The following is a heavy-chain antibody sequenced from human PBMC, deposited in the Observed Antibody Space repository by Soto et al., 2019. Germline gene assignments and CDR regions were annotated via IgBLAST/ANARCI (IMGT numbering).Heavy chain of an antibody. D-gene: IGHD1-26*01. CDR2: IKQDGSEK. CDR3: ARDRGSYYPDAFDI. Sequence: GGSLRLSCAASGFTFSSYWMSWVRQAPGKGLEWVANIKQDGSEKYYVDSVKGRFTISRDNAKNSLYLQMNSLRGEDTAVYYCARDRGSYYPDAFDIWGQGTMVTVSS. J-gene: IGHJ3*02. CDR1: GFTFSSYW. V-gene: IGHV3-7*05.